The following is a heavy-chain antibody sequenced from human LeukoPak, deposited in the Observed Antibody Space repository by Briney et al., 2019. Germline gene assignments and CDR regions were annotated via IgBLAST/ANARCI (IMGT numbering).Heavy chain of an antibody. Sequence: GASVKVSCKASGYTFTDYYMHWVRPAPGQGLEWMGWINPNSGGTNYAQKFQGRVTMTRDTSISTAYMELSRLRSDDTAVFYCAREEVIAAAGPTLDYWGQGALVTVSS. CDR1: GYTFTDYY. J-gene: IGHJ4*02. CDR2: INPNSGGT. V-gene: IGHV1-2*02. CDR3: AREEVIAAAGPTLDY. D-gene: IGHD6-13*01.